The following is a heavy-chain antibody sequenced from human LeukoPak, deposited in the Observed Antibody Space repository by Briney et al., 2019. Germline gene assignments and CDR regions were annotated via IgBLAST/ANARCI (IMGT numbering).Heavy chain of an antibody. D-gene: IGHD5-12*01. J-gene: IGHJ3*02. CDR1: GGSISSYY. CDR3: ARRYSGYGNAFDI. V-gene: IGHV4-59*08. Sequence: SETLSLTCTVSGGSISSYYWSWIRQPQGKGLEWIGYIYSSGSTNYSPSLKSRVTISVDTSKNQFSLKLYSVTAADTAVYYCARRYSGYGNAFDIWGQETTATVSS. CDR2: IYSSGST.